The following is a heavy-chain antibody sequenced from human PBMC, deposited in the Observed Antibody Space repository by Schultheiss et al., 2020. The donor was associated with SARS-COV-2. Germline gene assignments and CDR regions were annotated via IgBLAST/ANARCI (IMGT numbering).Heavy chain of an antibody. D-gene: IGHD2-2*02. CDR2: ISDTGSVK. CDR3: ARDAEGCPVSNCFTYYLYGMDV. V-gene: IGHV3-23*01. CDR1: GFTFTNHA. Sequence: GGSLRLSCVASGFTFTNHAMSWVRQAPGKGLEWVSVISDTGSVKYHADSVKGRFTISRDNSKNTLFLQMNSLRDEDTAVYFCARDAEGCPVSNCFTYYLYGMDVWGQGTSVTVSS. J-gene: IGHJ6*02.